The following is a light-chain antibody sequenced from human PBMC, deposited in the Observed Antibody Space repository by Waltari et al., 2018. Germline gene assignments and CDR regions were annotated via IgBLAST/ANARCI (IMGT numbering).Light chain of an antibody. CDR2: GAS. CDR1: QSVNSN. CDR3: QQYNNWPWT. V-gene: IGKV3-15*01. J-gene: IGKJ1*01. Sequence: EIVMQMSPATLAVSLGERATLSCRASQSVNSNLAWYQQKPGQAPRLLIYGASTRATGIPARFSGSGSGTEFTLTISSMQSEDFAVYYCQQYNNWPWTFGQGTKVEIK.